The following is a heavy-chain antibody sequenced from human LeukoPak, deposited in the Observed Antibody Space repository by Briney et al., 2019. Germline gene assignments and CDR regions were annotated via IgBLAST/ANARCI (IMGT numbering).Heavy chain of an antibody. CDR1: GGSLSSYY. CDR3: ARHERDASLDHAFDI. CDR2: VYYSGNT. Sequence: PSETLSLTCTVCGGSLSSYYWSWIRQLPGKGLEWIGYVYYSGNTSYNPSLKSRVTILVDTSKNQFSLKLSSVTAADTSVYYCARHERDASLDHAFDIWGQGTMVTVSS. V-gene: IGHV4-59*08. D-gene: IGHD5-24*01. J-gene: IGHJ3*02.